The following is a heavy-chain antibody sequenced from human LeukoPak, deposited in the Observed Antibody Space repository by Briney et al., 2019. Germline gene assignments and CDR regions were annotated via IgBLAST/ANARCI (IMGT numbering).Heavy chain of an antibody. CDR3: VRDVNWGFDS. Sequence: PGGSLRLSCAASGFTFSSYSMNWVRQAPGKGLEWVSNIRGSGPGSGSGTYYADSVKGRFIISRDDAKNSVYLQMNSLRIEDSAFYYCVRDVNWGFDSWGQGALVTVSS. CDR2: IRGSGPGSGSGT. V-gene: IGHV3-48*04. CDR1: GFTFSSYS. D-gene: IGHD7-27*01. J-gene: IGHJ4*02.